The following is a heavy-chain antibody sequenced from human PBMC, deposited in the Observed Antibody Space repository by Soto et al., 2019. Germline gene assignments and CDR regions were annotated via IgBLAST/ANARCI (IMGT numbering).Heavy chain of an antibody. CDR2: IKQDGSEK. CDR1: GFTFSSYW. J-gene: IGHJ6*02. D-gene: IGHD6-25*01. V-gene: IGHV3-7*05. Sequence: EVQLVESGGGFVQPGGSLRLSCAASGFTFSSYWMSWVRQAPGKGLEWVANIKQDGSEKYYVDSVKGRFTISRDNAKNSLYLQMNSLRAEDTAVYYCARVADPYYYYGMDVWGQGTTVTVSS. CDR3: ARVADPYYYYGMDV.